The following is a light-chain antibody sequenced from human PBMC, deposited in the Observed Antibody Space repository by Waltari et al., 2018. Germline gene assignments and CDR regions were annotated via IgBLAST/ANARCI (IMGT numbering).Light chain of an antibody. V-gene: IGLV3-25*03. Sequence: SSELTQPPSVSVSPGQTASITCSADALPKQYGSWYQQKPGQAPVLVINKDTERPSGIPERFSGSSSGTTVTLTISGVQAEDEADYYCQSADSSGTYVVFGAGTKLTVL. CDR3: QSADSSGTYVV. J-gene: IGLJ2*01. CDR1: ALPKQY. CDR2: KDT.